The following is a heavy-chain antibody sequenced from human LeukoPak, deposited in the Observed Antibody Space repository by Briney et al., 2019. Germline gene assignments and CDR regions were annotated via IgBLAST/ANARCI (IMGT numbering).Heavy chain of an antibody. CDR1: GFTLSNHA. CDR2: ISYDGIKK. V-gene: IGHV3-30*18. D-gene: IGHD3-10*01. Sequence: PGGSLRLSCAASGFTLSNHAMHWVRQSPGKGLEWVAVISYDGIKKYYADFVKGRFTISRDNSKNTLYLHMSSLRPEDTAVYYCAKGLDYYGSGSYYGVTPGFDSWGQGTLVTVSS. CDR3: AKGLDYYGSGSYYGVTPGFDS. J-gene: IGHJ4*02.